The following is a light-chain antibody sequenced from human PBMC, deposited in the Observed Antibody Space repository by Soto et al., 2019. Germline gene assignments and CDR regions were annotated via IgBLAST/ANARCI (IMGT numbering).Light chain of an antibody. CDR3: AAWDDSVNGVV. CDR1: TSNIGSNT. J-gene: IGLJ2*01. V-gene: IGLV1-44*01. CDR2: TDN. Sequence: QSVLTQPPSASGAPGQRVTISCFGATSNIGSNTANWYQQLPGTAPRLLIYTDNQRPSGVPDRFSGSKSGTSASLAISGLQSEDEADYYCAAWDDSVNGVVFGGGTKLTVL.